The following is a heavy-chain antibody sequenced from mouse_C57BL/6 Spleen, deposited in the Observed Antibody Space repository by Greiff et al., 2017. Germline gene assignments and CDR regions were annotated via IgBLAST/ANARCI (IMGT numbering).Heavy chain of an antibody. D-gene: IGHD1-1*02. V-gene: IGHV1-82*01. CDR2: IYPGVGDT. J-gene: IGHJ3*01. CDR3: VRTMEASY. Sequence: QVQLQQSGPELVKPGASVKISCKASGSAFSSSWMNWVKQRPGKGLEWIGRIYPGVGDTNYNGKFKGKATLTADKSSSTAYMQLSSLTSEDSAVYFCVRTMEASYWGQGTLVTVSA. CDR1: GSAFSSSW.